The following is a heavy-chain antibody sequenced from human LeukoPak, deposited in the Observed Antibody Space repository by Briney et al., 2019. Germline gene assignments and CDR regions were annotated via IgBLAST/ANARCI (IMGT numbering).Heavy chain of an antibody. CDR1: GFTFSSYS. CDR3: ARDRVGYCSGGSCYWGNYYYYYGMDV. V-gene: IGHV3-66*01. D-gene: IGHD2-15*01. J-gene: IGHJ6*02. Sequence: GGSLRLSCAASGFTFSSYSMNWVRQAPGKGLEWVSVIYSGGSTYYADSVRGRFTISRDNSKNTLYLQMNSLRAEDTAVYYCARDRVGYCSGGSCYWGNYYYYYGMDVWGQGTTVTVSS. CDR2: IYSGGST.